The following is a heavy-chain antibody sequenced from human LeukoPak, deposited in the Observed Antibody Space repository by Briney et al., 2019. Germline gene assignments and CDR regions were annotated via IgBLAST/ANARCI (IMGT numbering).Heavy chain of an antibody. J-gene: IGHJ5*02. CDR2: INHSGST. CDR3: ARGATVTTAVNWFDP. Sequence: SETLSLTCAVYGGSFSGYYWSWIRQPPGKGLEWIGEINHSGSTNYNPSLKSRVTISVDTSKNQLSLKLSSVTAADTAVYYCARGATVTTAVNWFDPWGQGTLVTVSS. CDR1: GGSFSGYY. D-gene: IGHD4-17*01. V-gene: IGHV4-34*01.